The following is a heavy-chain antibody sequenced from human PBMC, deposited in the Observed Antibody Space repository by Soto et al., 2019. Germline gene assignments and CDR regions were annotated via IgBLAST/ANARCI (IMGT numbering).Heavy chain of an antibody. V-gene: IGHV1-8*01. CDR1: GYTFTSYD. Sequence: QVQLVQSGAEVKKPGASVKVSCKASGYTFTSYDINWVRQATGQGLEWMGWMNPNSGNTGYAQKFKGRVTMTRNTSIRTADMELSSLSSEDTAVYYCARSTIFGVVIERYFDYWGQGTLVTVSS. CDR3: ARSTIFGVVIERYFDY. D-gene: IGHD3-3*01. CDR2: MNPNSGNT. J-gene: IGHJ4*02.